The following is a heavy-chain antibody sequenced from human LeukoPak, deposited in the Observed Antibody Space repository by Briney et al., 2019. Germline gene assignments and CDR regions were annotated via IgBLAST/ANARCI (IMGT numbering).Heavy chain of an antibody. CDR1: GGSISSGGYY. CDR2: IYYSGTT. V-gene: IGHV4-31*03. D-gene: IGHD3-22*01. J-gene: IGHJ3*02. Sequence: PSETLSLTCTVSGGSISSGGYYWSWLRQHPGKGLEWIGYIYYSGTTYYNPSLESRVTISLDTSKKQFSLKLNSVTAADTAVYYCARDLGDTYYFDATGGHPFDIWGQGTMVTVSS. CDR3: ARDLGDTYYFDATGGHPFDI.